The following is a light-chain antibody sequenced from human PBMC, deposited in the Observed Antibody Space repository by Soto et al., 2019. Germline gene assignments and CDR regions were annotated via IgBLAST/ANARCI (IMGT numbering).Light chain of an antibody. CDR1: QSVLYSSTNRNY. CDR2: WAS. Sequence: DIVMTQSPDSLAVSLGERATINCKSSQSVLYSSTNRNYLAWYQQKPGQPPNLLIYWASTRESGVPDRFSGSGSATDFTLTISSLQAEDVAVYYCQQYYDIPPTFGQGTKVEIK. CDR3: QQYYDIPPT. J-gene: IGKJ1*01. V-gene: IGKV4-1*01.